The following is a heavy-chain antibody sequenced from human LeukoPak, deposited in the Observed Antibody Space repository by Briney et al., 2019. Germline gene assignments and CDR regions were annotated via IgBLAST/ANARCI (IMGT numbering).Heavy chain of an antibody. CDR3: ARVPYYYDSSGYYYFDY. CDR1: GFTFSSYE. V-gene: IGHV3-48*03. CDR2: ISSRGSTI. Sequence: GGSLRLSCAASGFTFSSYEMNWVRQAPGKGLEWVSYISSRGSTIYYADSVKGRFTISRDNAKNSLYLQMNSLRAEDTAVYYCARVPYYYDSSGYYYFDYWGQGTLVTVSS. D-gene: IGHD3-22*01. J-gene: IGHJ4*02.